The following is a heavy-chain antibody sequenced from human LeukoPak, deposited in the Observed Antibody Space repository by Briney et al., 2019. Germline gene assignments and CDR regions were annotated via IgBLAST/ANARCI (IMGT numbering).Heavy chain of an antibody. Sequence: SQTLSLTCAISGDSVSSNSAAWNWIRQSPSRGLEWLGRTYYRSKWYNDYAVSVKSRITINPDTSKNQFSLQLNSVTPEDTAVYYCARSELLWFGGVKSGFDYWGQGTLVTVSS. D-gene: IGHD3-10*01. CDR3: ARSELLWFGGVKSGFDY. CDR2: TYYRSKWYN. V-gene: IGHV6-1*01. J-gene: IGHJ4*02. CDR1: GDSVSSNSAA.